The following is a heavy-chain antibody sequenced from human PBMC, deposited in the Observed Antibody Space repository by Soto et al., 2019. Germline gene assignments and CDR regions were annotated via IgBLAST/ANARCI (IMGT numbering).Heavy chain of an antibody. J-gene: IGHJ6*02. CDR1: GFTFSNAW. Sequence: EVQLVESGGGLVKPGGSLRLSCAASGFTFSNAWMSWVRQAPGKGLEWVGRIKSKTDGGTTDYAAPVKGRFTISRDDSKNTLYLQMNSLKTVDTAVYYCTRVRNYYYYGMDVWGQGTTVTVSS. V-gene: IGHV3-15*01. CDR3: TRVRNYYYYGMDV. CDR2: IKSKTDGGTT.